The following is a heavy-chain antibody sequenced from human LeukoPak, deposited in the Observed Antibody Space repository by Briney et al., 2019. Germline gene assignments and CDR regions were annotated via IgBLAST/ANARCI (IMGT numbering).Heavy chain of an antibody. V-gene: IGHV3-7*03. CDR1: GLTFSSYW. Sequence: GGSLRLSCAASGLTFSSYWMNWARQAPGKGLEWVASINHNGNVNYYVDSVKGRFTISRDNAKNSLYLQMSNLRAEDTAAYFCARGGGLDVWGQGATVTVSS. J-gene: IGHJ6*02. CDR3: ARGGGLDV. CDR2: INHNGNVN. D-gene: IGHD3-16*01.